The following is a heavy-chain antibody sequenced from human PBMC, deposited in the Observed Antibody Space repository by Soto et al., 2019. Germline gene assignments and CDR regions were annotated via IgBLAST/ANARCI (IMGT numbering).Heavy chain of an antibody. CDR3: ASFSIAATDPYGMDV. V-gene: IGHV1-18*01. D-gene: IGHD6-13*01. J-gene: IGHJ6*02. CDR1: GYTFTSYG. Sequence: QVQLVQSGAEVKKPGASVKVSCKASGYTFTSYGISWVRQAPGQGLERMGWISAYNGNTNYAQKLQGRVTMTTDTSTSTAYMELRSLRSDDTAVYYCASFSIAATDPYGMDVWGQGTTVTVSS. CDR2: ISAYNGNT.